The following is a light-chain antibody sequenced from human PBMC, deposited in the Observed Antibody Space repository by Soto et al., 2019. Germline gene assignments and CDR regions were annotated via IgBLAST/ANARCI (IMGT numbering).Light chain of an antibody. CDR3: QQYNSFPWT. CDR1: QSISTR. J-gene: IGKJ1*01. V-gene: IGKV1-5*03. Sequence: DIPMTQSPSTLSASVGDRVTITCRASQSISTRLAWYQQKPGKAPNLLIYKASSLESGVPSRFSGSGSGTEFTLTISSLQPDDFATYYCQQYNSFPWTFGQGTKVEIK. CDR2: KAS.